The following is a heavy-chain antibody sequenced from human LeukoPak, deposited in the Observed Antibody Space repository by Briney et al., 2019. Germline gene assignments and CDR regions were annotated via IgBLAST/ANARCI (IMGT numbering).Heavy chain of an antibody. CDR2: ISPTSAYI. D-gene: IGHD5-18*01. CDR1: GFTLSGHS. CDR3: ARGYSYRDAFDI. J-gene: IGHJ3*02. V-gene: IGHV3-21*04. Sequence: GGSLRLSCAATGFTLSGHSMNWVRQAPGKGLDWVSSISPTSAYIYYQDSVKGRFTISRDDAKNSLYLQMDSLRAEDTAVYYCARGYSYRDAFDIWGQGTMVTVSS.